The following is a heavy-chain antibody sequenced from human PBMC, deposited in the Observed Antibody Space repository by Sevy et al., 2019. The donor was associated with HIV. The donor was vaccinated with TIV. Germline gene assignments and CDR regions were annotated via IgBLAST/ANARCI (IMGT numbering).Heavy chain of an antibody. V-gene: IGHV3-21*01. Sequence: GGSLRLSCAASGFTFHFYAMTWVRQAPGKGLEWVSTISGSSYIFYADSVKGRFTISRDNAKNSLYLQMNSLRAEDTAVYYCARDRGVGTSSYGMDVWGQGTTVTVSS. D-gene: IGHD1-26*01. J-gene: IGHJ6*02. CDR2: ISGSSYI. CDR1: GFTFHFYA. CDR3: ARDRGVGTSSYGMDV.